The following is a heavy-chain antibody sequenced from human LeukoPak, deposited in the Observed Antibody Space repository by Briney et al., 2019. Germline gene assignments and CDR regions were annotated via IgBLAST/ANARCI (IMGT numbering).Heavy chain of an antibody. CDR2: MNPKSGNT. Sequence: ASVKVSCKASGYIFSNCDINWVRQATGQGLEWMGWMNPKSGNTGYAQKFQDRVTMTRNTATSTAYMELSSLRFEDTAVYYCATLHRSAYYDSSGNNDYWGQGSLVTVSS. CDR1: GYIFSNCD. D-gene: IGHD3-22*01. V-gene: IGHV1-8*01. J-gene: IGHJ4*02. CDR3: ATLHRSAYYDSSGNNDY.